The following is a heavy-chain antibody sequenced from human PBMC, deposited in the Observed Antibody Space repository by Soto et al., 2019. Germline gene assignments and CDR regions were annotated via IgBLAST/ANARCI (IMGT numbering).Heavy chain of an antibody. V-gene: IGHV1-18*01. Sequence: QVQLVQSGAEVTKPGASVKVSCKASGYTFTSYGISWVRQAPGQGLEWMGWISAYNGNTNYAQKLQGRVTMTTDTSTSTAYMELRSLRSDDTAVYYCARVPWDDYDISTVNWFYLWGQGTLVTVSS. D-gene: IGHD3-9*01. J-gene: IGHJ5*02. CDR1: GYTFTSYG. CDR3: ARVPWDDYDISTVNWFYL. CDR2: ISAYNGNT.